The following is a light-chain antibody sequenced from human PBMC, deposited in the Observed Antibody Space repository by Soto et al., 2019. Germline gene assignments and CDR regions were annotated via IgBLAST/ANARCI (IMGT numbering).Light chain of an antibody. CDR1: LSLVHSDGNTY. Sequence: DIVMTQSPLSLPVTLGQPASISCRSSLSLVHSDGNTYLNWLQQRPGQSPRCLIYKVSNRDSGVPDRFSGSGSGTDFTLTISRVEAEDVGVYYCVQGTHWPRAFGQGTKVEIK. CDR2: KVS. V-gene: IGKV2-30*02. CDR3: VQGTHWPRA. J-gene: IGKJ1*01.